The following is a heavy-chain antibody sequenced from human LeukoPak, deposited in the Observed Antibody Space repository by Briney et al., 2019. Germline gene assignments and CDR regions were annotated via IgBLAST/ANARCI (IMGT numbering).Heavy chain of an antibody. J-gene: IGHJ4*02. Sequence: GGSLRLSCPASGFTFSSYSMNWVRQAPGKGLEWVLIIYSGGATYYADSVRGRFTISRDNYKNSVYVQMNSMRAEDTAVYYCARGRAVDIFDYWGQGTLVTVSS. V-gene: IGHV3-53*01. CDR1: GFTFSSYS. CDR3: ARGRAVDIFDY. D-gene: IGHD6-19*01. CDR2: IYSGGAT.